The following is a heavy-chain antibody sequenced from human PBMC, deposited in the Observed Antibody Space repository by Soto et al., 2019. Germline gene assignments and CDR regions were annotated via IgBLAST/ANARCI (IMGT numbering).Heavy chain of an antibody. CDR1: GGSFSGYY. V-gene: IGHV4-34*01. CDR3: ARGGYSSGWTVYYYYYGMDV. D-gene: IGHD6-19*01. Sequence: PSETLSLTCAVYGGSFSGYYWSWIRQPPGKGLEWIGEINQSGSTNYNPSLKSRVTISVDTSKNQFSLKLRSVTAADTAVYYCARGGYSSGWTVYYYYYGMDVWGQGTTVTVSS. CDR2: INQSGST. J-gene: IGHJ6*02.